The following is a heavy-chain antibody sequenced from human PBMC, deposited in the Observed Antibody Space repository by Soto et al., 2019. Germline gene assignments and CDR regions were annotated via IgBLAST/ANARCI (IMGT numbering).Heavy chain of an antibody. Sequence: QVQLVQSGAEVKKPGSSVEVSCKASGGTFISYAISWVRQAPGQGLEWMGGIVPIFGTANYAQKFQGRVTITADESTSTAYMELSSLRSEDTAVYYCARDLRDYYGSGMPHYYYYYGMDVWGQGNTVTVSS. CDR3: ARDLRDYYGSGMPHYYYYYGMDV. D-gene: IGHD3-10*01. V-gene: IGHV1-69*01. CDR1: GGTFISYA. CDR2: IVPIFGTA. J-gene: IGHJ6*02.